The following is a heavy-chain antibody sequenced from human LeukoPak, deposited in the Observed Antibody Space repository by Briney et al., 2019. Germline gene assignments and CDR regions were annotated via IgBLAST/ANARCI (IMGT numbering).Heavy chain of an antibody. V-gene: IGHV4-59*01. CDR3: AREGGGNAFDI. Sequence: SDTLSLLCTVSGGSISSYYWRWIRQPPGKGLEWIGYLYYSGSTNYNPSLKSRVTISVDTSKNQFSLKLSSVTSADTAVYYCAREGGGNAFDIWGQGTMVTVSS. D-gene: IGHD3-16*01. CDR2: LYYSGST. J-gene: IGHJ3*02. CDR1: GGSISSYY.